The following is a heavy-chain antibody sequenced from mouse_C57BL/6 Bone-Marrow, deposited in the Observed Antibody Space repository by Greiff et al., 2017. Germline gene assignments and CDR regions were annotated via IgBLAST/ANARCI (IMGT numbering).Heavy chain of an antibody. D-gene: IGHD2-4*01. CDR2: ISSGGDYI. CDR3: TRDEDDYEGAWFAY. J-gene: IGHJ3*01. Sequence: EVKLMESGEGLVKPGGSLKLSCAASGFTFSSYAMSWVRQTPEKRLEWVAYISSGGDYIYYADTVKGRFTISRDNARNTLYLQMRSLKSEDTAMYYCTRDEDDYEGAWFAYWGQGTLVTVAA. V-gene: IGHV5-9-1*02. CDR1: GFTFSSYA.